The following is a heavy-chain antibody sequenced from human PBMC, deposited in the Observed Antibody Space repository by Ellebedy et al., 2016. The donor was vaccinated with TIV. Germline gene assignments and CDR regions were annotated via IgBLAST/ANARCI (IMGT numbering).Heavy chain of an antibody. J-gene: IGHJ5*02. CDR3: ARVGENYYGSGNWFDP. CDR2: IYYSGST. CDR1: GGSIYSYY. Sequence: SETLSLXXTVSGGSIYSYYWSWIRQPPGKGLEWIGYIYYSGSTNYNPTLKSRATISVDTSKNQFSLKLSSVTAADTAVYYCARVGENYYGSGNWFDPWGQGTLVTVSS. V-gene: IGHV4-59*01. D-gene: IGHD3-10*01.